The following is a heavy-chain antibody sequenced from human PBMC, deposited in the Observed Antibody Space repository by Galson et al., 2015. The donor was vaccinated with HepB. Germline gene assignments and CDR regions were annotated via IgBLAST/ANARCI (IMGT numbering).Heavy chain of an antibody. Sequence: SLRLSCAASGFTFSSYSMNWVRQAPGKGLEWVSFISSSSTYIYYADSVKGRFTVSRDNAKNSLYLQMNSLRAEDTAVYYCARGDSSSLFPPDYWGQGTLVTVSS. CDR3: ARGDSSSLFPPDY. D-gene: IGHD6-13*01. V-gene: IGHV3-21*01. J-gene: IGHJ4*02. CDR1: GFTFSSYS. CDR2: ISSSSTYI.